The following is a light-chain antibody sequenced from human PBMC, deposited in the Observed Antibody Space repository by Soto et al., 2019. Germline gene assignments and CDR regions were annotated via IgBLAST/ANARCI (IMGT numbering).Light chain of an antibody. V-gene: IGKV3-20*01. Sequence: EVVLTQSPGTLSLSPVERATLSCMASQSVGSSYLAWYQQKPGQAPRVLIYGASSRATGIPDRFSGTGSGTDFTLTISRLEPEDFAVYYCQQYGSSLTWTFGQGTKVDIK. CDR1: QSVGSSY. J-gene: IGKJ1*01. CDR3: QQYGSSLTWT. CDR2: GAS.